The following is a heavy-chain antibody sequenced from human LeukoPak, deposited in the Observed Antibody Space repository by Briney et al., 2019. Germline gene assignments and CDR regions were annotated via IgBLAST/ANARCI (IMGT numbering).Heavy chain of an antibody. Sequence: PSETLSLTCAVYGGSFSGYYWSWIRQPPGKGLEWIGEINHSGSTNYNPSLKSRVTISVDTSKNQFSLKLSSVTAADTAVYYCARLDPQWERLPRHVRWFDPWGQGTLVTVSS. D-gene: IGHD1-26*01. CDR2: INHSGST. CDR1: GGSFSGYY. V-gene: IGHV4-34*01. J-gene: IGHJ5*02. CDR3: ARLDPQWERLPRHVRWFDP.